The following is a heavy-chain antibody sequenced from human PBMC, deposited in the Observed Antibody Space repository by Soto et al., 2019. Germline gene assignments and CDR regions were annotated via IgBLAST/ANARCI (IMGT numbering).Heavy chain of an antibody. Sequence: GASVKVSGKASGYTFTSYAMHWVRQAPGQRLEWIGRINAGNGNTKYSHNLQGRVTITRHTSASTAYTELSSLSSEDTPVYYCARNWQWLGIKWFDPWGQGSLVTVSS. V-gene: IGHV1-3*01. CDR1: GYTFTSYA. D-gene: IGHD6-19*01. CDR3: ARNWQWLGIKWFDP. J-gene: IGHJ5*02. CDR2: INAGNGNT.